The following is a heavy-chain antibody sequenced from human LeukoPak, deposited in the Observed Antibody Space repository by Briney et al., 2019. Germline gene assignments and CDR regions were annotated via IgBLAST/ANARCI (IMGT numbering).Heavy chain of an antibody. V-gene: IGHV4-59*01. CDR3: ARDRRCSSDWHLFDY. Sequence: SETLSLTCTVSGGSSSSYYWSWIRQPPGKGLEWIGYIYYSGSTNYNPSLKSRVTISVDTSKNQFSLKLSSVTAADTAVYYCARDRRCSSDWHLFDYWGQGTLVTVSS. CDR1: GGSSSSYY. D-gene: IGHD6-19*01. J-gene: IGHJ4*02. CDR2: IYYSGST.